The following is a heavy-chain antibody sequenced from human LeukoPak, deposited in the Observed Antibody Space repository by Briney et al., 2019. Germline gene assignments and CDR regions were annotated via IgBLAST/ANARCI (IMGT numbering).Heavy chain of an antibody. CDR3: ARVSLVRGAPDYYFDY. CDR1: GGSISSSSYY. D-gene: IGHD3-10*01. J-gene: IGHJ4*02. Sequence: SETLSLTCTVSGGSISSSSYYWGWIRQPPGKGLEWIGSIYYSGSTYYNPSLKSRVTISVDTSKNQFSLKLSSVTAADTAVYYCARVSLVRGAPDYYFDYWGQGTLVTVSS. V-gene: IGHV4-39*07. CDR2: IYYSGST.